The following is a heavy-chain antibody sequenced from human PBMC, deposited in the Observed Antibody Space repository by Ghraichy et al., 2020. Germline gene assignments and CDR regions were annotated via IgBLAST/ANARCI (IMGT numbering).Heavy chain of an antibody. CDR1: GGTFSSYA. V-gene: IGHV1-69*13. D-gene: IGHD2-15*01. J-gene: IGHJ6*02. Sequence: SVKVSCKASGGTFSSYAISWVRQAPGQGLEWMGGIIPIFGTANYAQKFRGRVTITADESTSTAYMELSSLRSEDTAVYYCARVGCSGGSCYKGYYYYGMDVWGQGTTVTVSS. CDR3: ARVGCSGGSCYKGYYYYGMDV. CDR2: IIPIFGTA.